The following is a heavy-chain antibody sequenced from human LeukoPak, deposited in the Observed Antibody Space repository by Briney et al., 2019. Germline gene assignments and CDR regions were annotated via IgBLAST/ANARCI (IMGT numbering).Heavy chain of an antibody. D-gene: IGHD6-6*01. Sequence: SETLSLTCTVSGGSISSSSYYWGWIRQPPGKGLEWIGEINHSGSTNYNPSLKSRVTISVDTSKNQFSLKLSSVTAADTAVYYCAREVVAARLYYYYYYMDVWGKGTTVTVSS. CDR1: GGSISSSSYY. J-gene: IGHJ6*03. V-gene: IGHV4-39*07. CDR3: AREVVAARLYYYYYYMDV. CDR2: INHSGST.